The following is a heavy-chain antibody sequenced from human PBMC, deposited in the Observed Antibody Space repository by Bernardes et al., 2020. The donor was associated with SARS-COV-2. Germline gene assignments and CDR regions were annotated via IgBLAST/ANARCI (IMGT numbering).Heavy chain of an antibody. CDR1: GYSVTRYW. CDR2: IDPSDSYT. Sequence: GASLKISRKGSGYSVTRYWISWVRPIPGKGLEWMGRIDPSDSYTNYSPSFQGHVTISADKSISTAYLQWSSLKASDTAMYYCARRVYSYGYVVSPMDVWGQGTTVTVSS. D-gene: IGHD5-18*01. V-gene: IGHV5-10-1*01. CDR3: ARRVYSYGYVVSPMDV. J-gene: IGHJ6*02.